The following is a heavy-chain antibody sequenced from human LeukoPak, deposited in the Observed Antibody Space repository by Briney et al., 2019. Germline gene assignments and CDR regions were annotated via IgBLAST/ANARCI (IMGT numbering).Heavy chain of an antibody. CDR1: GFTFSSSW. Sequence: GGSLRLSCAASGFTFSSSWMHWVRQAPGKGLVWVSRLDGEGSTSSYADSVKGRFTISRDNARNTLYLQMSSLRAEDTAVYYCTRGTGTTFDYWGQGTLVTASS. J-gene: IGHJ4*02. V-gene: IGHV3-74*01. D-gene: IGHD1-1*01. CDR2: LDGEGSTS. CDR3: TRGTGTTFDY.